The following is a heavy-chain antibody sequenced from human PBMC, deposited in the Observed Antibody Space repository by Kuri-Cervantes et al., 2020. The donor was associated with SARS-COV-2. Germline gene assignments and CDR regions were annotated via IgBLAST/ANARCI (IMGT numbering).Heavy chain of an antibody. CDR3: AKDPLWGSSSNFDY. V-gene: IGHV3-23*01. CDR1: GFTFSSYA. Sequence: GGSLRLSCAASGFTFSSYAMHWVRQAPGKGLEWVSAISGSGGSTYYADSVKGRFTIFRDNSKNTMYLQMNSLRAEDTTVYYCAKDPLWGSSSNFDYWGQGTLVTVSS. CDR2: ISGSGGST. J-gene: IGHJ4*02. D-gene: IGHD6-6*01.